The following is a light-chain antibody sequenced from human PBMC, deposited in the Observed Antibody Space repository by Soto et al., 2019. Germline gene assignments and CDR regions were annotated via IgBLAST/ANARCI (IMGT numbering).Light chain of an antibody. CDR1: QGVSRY. CDR3: QQLDSYPLT. J-gene: IGKJ4*01. Sequence: DIPLTQSPSFLSASVGDTVTITCRASQGVSRYLAWYQQKPRKAPKVLIYSASTLQSGVPLRFSGSGSGTEFTLTISSLQPEDFATYYCQQLDSYPLTFGGGTKVEIK. CDR2: SAS. V-gene: IGKV1-9*01.